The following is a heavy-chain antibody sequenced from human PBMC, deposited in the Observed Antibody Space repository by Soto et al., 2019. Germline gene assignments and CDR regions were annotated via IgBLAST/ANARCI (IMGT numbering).Heavy chain of an antibody. CDR3: AKFYCISIMCQVPAAKSTGGFEI. D-gene: IGHD2-2*01. CDR1: GFTFSSYA. CDR2: ISGSGVST. Sequence: EPQLLESGGGLGHPGGSLRLSCAASGFTFSSYAMSWVRQAPGKGLEWVAAISGSGVSTYYADSVRGRSTFSRDNSKNKVDLQMNSLRAEDTAVYYCAKFYCISIMCQVPAAKSTGGFEIWGQGTLVTVS. V-gene: IGHV3-23*01. J-gene: IGHJ3*02.